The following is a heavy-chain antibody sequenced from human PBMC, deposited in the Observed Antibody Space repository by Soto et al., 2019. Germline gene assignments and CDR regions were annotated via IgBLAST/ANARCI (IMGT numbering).Heavy chain of an antibody. Sequence: EVQLLESGGDLVQPGGSLRLSCAASGFTFTSYAMSWIRQAPGKGLEWVSAITGGGDNTYYADSVKCRFTISRNNSKNTLYLQMNSLRGEDTAFYYCTRDGGSRDWLTVNWGQGTLVTVSS. D-gene: IGHD3-9*01. CDR1: GFTFTSYA. CDR3: TRDGGSRDWLTVN. V-gene: IGHV3-23*01. J-gene: IGHJ4*02. CDR2: ITGGGDNT.